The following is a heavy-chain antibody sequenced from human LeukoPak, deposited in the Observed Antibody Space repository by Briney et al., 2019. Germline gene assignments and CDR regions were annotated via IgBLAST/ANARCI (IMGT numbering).Heavy chain of an antibody. CDR2: ISSSSSYI. J-gene: IGHJ4*02. CDR3: ARDSLQLYSSSWYEIDY. V-gene: IGHV3-21*01. CDR1: GFPGITFSNAW. D-gene: IGHD6-13*01. Sequence: GGSLRLSCAASGFPGITFSNAWMNWVRQAPGKGLEWVSSISSSSSYIYYADSVKGRFTVSRDNAKNSLYLQMNSLRAEDTAVYYCARDSLQLYSSSWYEIDYWGQGTLVTVSS.